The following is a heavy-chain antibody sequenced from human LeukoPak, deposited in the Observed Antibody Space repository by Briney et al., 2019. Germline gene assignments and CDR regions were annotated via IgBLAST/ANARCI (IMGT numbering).Heavy chain of an antibody. Sequence: SQTLSLTCTVSGGSISSGSYYWSWIRQPAGKGLEWIGRIYTSGSTNYNPSLKSRVTISVDTSKNQFSLKLSSVTAADTAVYYCARGSLYSSGWPLDYWGQGTLVTVSS. CDR3: ARGSLYSSGWPLDY. J-gene: IGHJ4*02. CDR2: IYTSGST. D-gene: IGHD6-19*01. V-gene: IGHV4-61*02. CDR1: GGSISSGSYY.